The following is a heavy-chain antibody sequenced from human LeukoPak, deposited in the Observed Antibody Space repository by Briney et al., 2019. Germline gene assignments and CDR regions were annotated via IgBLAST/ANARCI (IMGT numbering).Heavy chain of an antibody. CDR3: ARRVSAKSLDY. CDR2: INRDGSSA. D-gene: IGHD5-18*01. Sequence: PGGSLRLSRAASGFTFSSYWMHWVRQSPGKGPVWVSRINRDGSSANYADSVKGRFTISRDNAKNTLYLQMNSLRAEDTAVYYCARRVSAKSLDYWGQGTLVTVSS. V-gene: IGHV3-74*01. J-gene: IGHJ4*02. CDR1: GFTFSSYW.